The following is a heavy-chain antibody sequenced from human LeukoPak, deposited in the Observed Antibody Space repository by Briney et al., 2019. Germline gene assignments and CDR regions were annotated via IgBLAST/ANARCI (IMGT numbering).Heavy chain of an antibody. CDR2: INHSGST. D-gene: IGHD3-3*01. Sequence: SETLSLTCAVYGGSFSGYYWSWIRQPPGKGLEWIGEINHSGSTNYNPSLKSRVTISVDTSKNQFSLKLSSVTAADTAVYYCARGPDYDFWSGYYNPPSDYWGQGTLVTVSS. V-gene: IGHV4-34*01. CDR3: ARGPDYDFWSGYYNPPSDY. CDR1: GGSFSGYY. J-gene: IGHJ4*02.